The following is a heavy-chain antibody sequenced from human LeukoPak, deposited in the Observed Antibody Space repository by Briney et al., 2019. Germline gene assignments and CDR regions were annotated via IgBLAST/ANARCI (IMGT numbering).Heavy chain of an antibody. CDR2: FDPEDGET. V-gene: IGHV1-24*01. Sequence: ASVKVSCKVSGDTPTEFAMHWVRQAPGKGLEWMGGFDPEDGETIYAQKFQGRVIMSEDTSTDTAYMELSSLRSEDTAVYYCAADRFSIFGVVITPKNYCGMDVWGQGTTVTVSS. CDR1: GDTPTEFA. CDR3: AADRFSIFGVVITPKNYCGMDV. J-gene: IGHJ6*02. D-gene: IGHD3-3*01.